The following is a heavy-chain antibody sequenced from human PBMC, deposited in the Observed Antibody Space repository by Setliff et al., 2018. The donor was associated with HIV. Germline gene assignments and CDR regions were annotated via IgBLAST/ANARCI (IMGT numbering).Heavy chain of an antibody. CDR1: GFTFSDYG. Sequence: GGSLRLSCVASGFTFSDYGMHWVRQAPGKGLEWVAVIGYDGSNKYYVDSVKGRFTISRDNSKDMLYLKMNSLRTEDTAVYYCTKVRLSATIAVAFHIWGQGTMVTVSS. V-gene: IGHV3-30*02. CDR2: IGYDGSNK. J-gene: IGHJ3*02. D-gene: IGHD6-19*01. CDR3: TKVRLSATIAVAFHI.